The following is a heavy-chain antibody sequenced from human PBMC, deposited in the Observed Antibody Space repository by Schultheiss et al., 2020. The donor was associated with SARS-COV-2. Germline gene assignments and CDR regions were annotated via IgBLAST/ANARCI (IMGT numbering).Heavy chain of an antibody. Sequence: GSLRLSCAASGFTFSSYAMSWVRQAPGKGLVWVSRINSDGSSTSYADSVKGRFTISRDNAKNSLYLQMNSLRAEDTAVYYCARGEMASWYYFDYWGQGTLVTVSS. CDR1: GFTFSSYA. V-gene: IGHV3-74*01. J-gene: IGHJ4*02. D-gene: IGHD5-24*01. CDR3: ARGEMASWYYFDY. CDR2: INSDGSST.